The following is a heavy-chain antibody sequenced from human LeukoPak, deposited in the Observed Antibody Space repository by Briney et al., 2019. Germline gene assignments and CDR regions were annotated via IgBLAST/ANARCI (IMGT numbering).Heavy chain of an antibody. CDR3: ARDQGRNYGDGPHDAFDI. J-gene: IGHJ3*02. Sequence: GGSLRLSCAASGFTFSSYAMHWVRQAPGKGLEWVAVISYDGSNKYYADSVKGRLTISRDNSKNTLYLQMNSLRAEDTAVYYCARDQGRNYGDGPHDAFDIWGQGTMVTVSS. V-gene: IGHV3-30-3*01. CDR1: GFTFSSYA. CDR2: ISYDGSNK. D-gene: IGHD4-17*01.